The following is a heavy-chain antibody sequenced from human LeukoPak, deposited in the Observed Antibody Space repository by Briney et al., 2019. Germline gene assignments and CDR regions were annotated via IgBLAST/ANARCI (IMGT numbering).Heavy chain of an antibody. D-gene: IGHD3-16*01. Sequence: GGSLRLSCAASGLTVSNAWMSWVRQAPGKGLEWVANIKQDGSEKYYVDSVKGRFTISRDNAKNSLYLQMNSLRAEDTALYYCASGRQLGYWGQGTLVTVSS. CDR3: ASGRQLGY. V-gene: IGHV3-7*01. CDR1: GLTVSNAW. CDR2: IKQDGSEK. J-gene: IGHJ4*02.